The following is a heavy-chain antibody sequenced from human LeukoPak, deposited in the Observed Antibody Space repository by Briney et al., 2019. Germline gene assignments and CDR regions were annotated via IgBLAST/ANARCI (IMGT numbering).Heavy chain of an antibody. J-gene: IGHJ4*02. CDR2: IFYSGRT. V-gene: IGHV4-39*07. CDR3: ARSIPPPSDTLAAGNFDY. Sequence: SETLSLTCTVSSGSISSSSYYWGWIRQPPGKGLEWIGSIFYSGRTYYNPSLTSRVTISVDTSKNQFSLKLSSVTAADAAVYYCARSIPPPSDTLAAGNFDYWGQGTLVTVSS. D-gene: IGHD6-13*01. CDR1: SGSISSSSYY.